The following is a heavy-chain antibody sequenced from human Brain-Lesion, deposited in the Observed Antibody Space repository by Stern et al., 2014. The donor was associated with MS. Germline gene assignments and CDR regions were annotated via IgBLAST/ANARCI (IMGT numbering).Heavy chain of an antibody. V-gene: IGHV4-61*02. CDR1: GGSISSGGYY. Sequence: VQLVESGPGLVKPSQTLSLSCTVSGGSISSGGYYWSWIRQPAGKGLEWIGRTFNSGSTSHNPSPKSRGTISIDTAKNQFSLRLNSMTAADTAVYYCARGRVVPGFQYYATDVWGQGTTVIVSS. D-gene: IGHD2-2*01. CDR3: ARGRVVPGFQYYATDV. J-gene: IGHJ6*02. CDR2: TFNSGST.